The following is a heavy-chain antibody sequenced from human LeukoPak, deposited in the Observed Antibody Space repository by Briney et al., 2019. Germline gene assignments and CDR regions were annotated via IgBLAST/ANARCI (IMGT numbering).Heavy chain of an antibody. CDR3: AKDVLDYGDYGPLSEYY. J-gene: IGHJ4*02. CDR2: IASGSGGRT. Sequence: PGGSLRLSCAASGFTFSNYAMSWVRQAPGKGLEWVSIIASGSGGRTFYADSVQGRFTISRDNSKSTLYLQMNSLGAEDTAVYYCAKDVLDYGDYGPLSEYYWGQGTLVTVSS. CDR1: GFTFSNYA. V-gene: IGHV3-23*01. D-gene: IGHD4-17*01.